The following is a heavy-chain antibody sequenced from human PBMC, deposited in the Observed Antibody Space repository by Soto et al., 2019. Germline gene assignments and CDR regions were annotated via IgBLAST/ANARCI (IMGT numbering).Heavy chain of an antibody. V-gene: IGHV3-30*18. Sequence: QVQLVESGGGVVQPGTSLRLSCAASGFTSSSFVIHWVRQAPGKGLEWLAVISSDGNNKYYADSVKGRFTISRDNSKKTLYLQVNSLRAEDTAVYFCAKERGVLDAFDIWGQGTMVTVS. CDR3: AKERGVLDAFDI. J-gene: IGHJ3*02. D-gene: IGHD3-10*01. CDR1: GFTSSSFV. CDR2: ISSDGNNK.